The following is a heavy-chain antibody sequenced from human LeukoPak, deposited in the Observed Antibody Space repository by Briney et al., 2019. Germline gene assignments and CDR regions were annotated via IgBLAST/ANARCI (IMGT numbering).Heavy chain of an antibody. CDR2: MNPNSGNT. V-gene: IGHV1-8*01. CDR3: AREGLRYFDWLSNYYYYYYMDV. CDR1: GYTFTSYD. Sequence: ASVKVSCKASGYTFTSYDINWVRQATGQGLEWMGWMNPNSGNTGYAQKFQGRVTMTRNTSISTAYMELSSLRSEDTAVYYCAREGLRYFDWLSNYYYYYYMDVWGKGTTVTISS. J-gene: IGHJ6*03. D-gene: IGHD3-9*01.